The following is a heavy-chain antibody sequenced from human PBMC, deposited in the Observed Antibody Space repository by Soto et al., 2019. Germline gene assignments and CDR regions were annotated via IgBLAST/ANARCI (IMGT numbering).Heavy chain of an antibody. D-gene: IGHD3-10*01. CDR2: ISGSGGST. CDR3: ATSGGLLLWFGDLSYFDY. CDR1: GFTFSSYA. V-gene: IGHV3-23*01. J-gene: IGHJ4*02. Sequence: GGSLRLSCAASGFTFSSYAMSWVRQAPGKGLEWVSAISGSGGSTYYADSVKGRFTISRDNSKNTLYLQMNSLRAEDTAVYYCATSGGLLLWFGDLSYFDYWGQGALVTVSS.